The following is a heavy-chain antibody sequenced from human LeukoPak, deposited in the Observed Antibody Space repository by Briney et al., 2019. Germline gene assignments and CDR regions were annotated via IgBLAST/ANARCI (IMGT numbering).Heavy chain of an antibody. CDR3: ARDVYSGIIRTTYGMDV. D-gene: IGHD1-26*01. Sequence: GGSLRLSCAASGFTVSSNYMSWVRQAPGKGLEWVSVIYSGGSTYYADSVKGRFTISRDNSKNTLYLQMNSLRAEDTAVYYCARDVYSGIIRTTYGMDVWGQGTTVTVSS. CDR1: GFTVSSNY. CDR2: IYSGGST. V-gene: IGHV3-66*01. J-gene: IGHJ6*02.